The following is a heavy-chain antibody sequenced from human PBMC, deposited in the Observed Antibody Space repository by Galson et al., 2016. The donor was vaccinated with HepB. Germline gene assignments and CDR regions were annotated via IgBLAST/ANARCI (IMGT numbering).Heavy chain of an antibody. D-gene: IGHD1-1*01. CDR1: GASISTNHW. Sequence: SETLSLTCAVSGASISTNHWWSWVRQPPGKRLEWIGEIYHSGGTNYNPSLKCRVTISVDNSKNHFSLMLTSVNDADTAVYYCARKDGFGSSMTWNWLVPWGQGILVTVSS. CDR3: ARKDGFGSSMTWNWLVP. CDR2: IYHSGGT. J-gene: IGHJ5*02. V-gene: IGHV4-4*02.